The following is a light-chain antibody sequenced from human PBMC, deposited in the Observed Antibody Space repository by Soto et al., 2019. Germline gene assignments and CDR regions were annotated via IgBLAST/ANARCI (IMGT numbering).Light chain of an antibody. Sequence: EIVMTQSPATLSVSPGERATLSCRASQSVNSNLAWYQQKPGQAPSLLIYGASTRATGVPARFSGSGSGTAFSLTISIRQSEDFAVYYCQQYNAWPPYTFGQGTKLEIK. CDR2: GAS. CDR1: QSVNSN. V-gene: IGKV3-15*01. CDR3: QQYNAWPPYT. J-gene: IGKJ2*01.